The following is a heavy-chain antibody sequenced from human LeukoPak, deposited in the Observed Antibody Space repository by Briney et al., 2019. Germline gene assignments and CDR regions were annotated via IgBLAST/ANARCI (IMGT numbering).Heavy chain of an antibody. CDR1: GGYISNYY. CDR2: IYYSGST. Sequence: PSETLSLTCTVSGGYISNYYWSWIRQPPGKGLEWIGYIYYSGSTYYNPSLRSRVTISVDTSKNPFSLNLNSVTAADTAVYYCARALSGTYGLFQHWGQGTLVTVSS. J-gene: IGHJ1*01. CDR3: ARALSGTYGLFQH. V-gene: IGHV4-59*01. D-gene: IGHD1-26*01.